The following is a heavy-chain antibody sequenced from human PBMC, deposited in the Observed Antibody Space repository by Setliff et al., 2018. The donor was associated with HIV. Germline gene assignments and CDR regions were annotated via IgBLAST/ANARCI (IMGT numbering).Heavy chain of an antibody. CDR3: ASQFGAYDSSGYEHDAFNI. CDR2: INPNTGGT. D-gene: IGHD3-22*01. V-gene: IGHV1-2*06. Sequence: ASVKVSCRASGYTFSDYYIHWVRQAPGQGFEWMGRINPNTGGTKFAQKFQGSVTMTRDTSISTAYMELRRLRSDDTAVYYCASQFGAYDSSGYEHDAFNIWGQGTMVTVSS. J-gene: IGHJ3*02. CDR1: GYTFSDYY.